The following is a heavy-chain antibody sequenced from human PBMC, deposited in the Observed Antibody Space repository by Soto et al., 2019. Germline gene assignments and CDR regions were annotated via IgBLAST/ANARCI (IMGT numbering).Heavy chain of an antibody. D-gene: IGHD3-16*01. Sequence: PGVSRILAGQSLDLNFDNYCMEWVRQAPVKGLEWVAVITYDGINKYYADSGKVLFTISRDNSKNTLSLHLNTLKPEDNAVYHCAKDRVGGNSYTHIGFWGQGTMVTVSS. V-gene: IGHV3-30*18. CDR2: ITYDGINK. J-gene: IGHJ4*02. CDR1: DLNFDNYC. CDR3: AKDRVGGNSYTHIGF.